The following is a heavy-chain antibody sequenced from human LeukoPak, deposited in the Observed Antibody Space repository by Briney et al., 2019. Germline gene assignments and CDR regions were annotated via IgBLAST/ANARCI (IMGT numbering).Heavy chain of an antibody. CDR1: GFSFSTSW. V-gene: IGHV3-74*01. Sequence: GGSLRLSCTASGFSFSTSWMHWVRQAPGKGLEWVSRITSDGRSTIYADSVKGRFTISRDNAKNTLYLQMNSLRTEDTALYYCAKEGMVRGVGAFDIWGQGTMVTVSS. J-gene: IGHJ3*02. CDR3: AKEGMVRGVGAFDI. D-gene: IGHD3-10*01. CDR2: ITSDGRST.